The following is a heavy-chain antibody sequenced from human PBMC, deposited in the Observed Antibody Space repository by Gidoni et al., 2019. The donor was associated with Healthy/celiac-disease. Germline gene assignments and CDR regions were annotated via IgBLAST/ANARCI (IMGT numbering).Heavy chain of an antibody. CDR1: GATFASYA. J-gene: IGHJ4*02. V-gene: IGHV1-69*01. CDR3: ARATYVATIGGPRNYYFDY. CDR2: IIPIFGTA. D-gene: IGHD5-12*01. Sequence: QVQLVQSGAGVKKPGSWVQVSCKVSGATFASYAISWVRQAPGQGLEWMGGIIPIFGTANYAQKFQGRVTITADESTSTAYMELSSLRSEDTAVYYCARATYVATIGGPRNYYFDYWGQGTLVTVSS.